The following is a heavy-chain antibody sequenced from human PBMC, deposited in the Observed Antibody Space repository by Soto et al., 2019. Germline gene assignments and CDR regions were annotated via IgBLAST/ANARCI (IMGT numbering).Heavy chain of an antibody. D-gene: IGHD3-3*01. CDR1: GFTFSSYG. V-gene: IGHV3-33*01. CDR2: IWYDGSNK. CDR3: ARENQEDFGVVMLPDYYYGMDV. Sequence: QAGGSLRLSCAASGFTFSSYGMHWVRQAPGKGLEWVAVIWYDGSNKYYADSVKGRFTISRDNSKNTLYLQMNSLRAEDTAVYYCARENQEDFGVVMLPDYYYGMDVWGQGTTVTVSS. J-gene: IGHJ6*02.